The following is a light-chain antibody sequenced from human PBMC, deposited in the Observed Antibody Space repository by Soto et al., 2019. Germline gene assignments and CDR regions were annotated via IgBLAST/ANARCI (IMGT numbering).Light chain of an antibody. CDR1: GGSIDSKY. CDR2: EDN. J-gene: IGLJ2*01. CDR3: QSYDDGSAL. V-gene: IGLV6-57*02. Sequence: NFMLTQPHSVSESRGKTVTIPCTGSGGSIDSKYVQWYRQRPGSAPTTVIYEDNQRPSGVPDRFSGSIDSSSNSASLTISGLMAEDEADYYFQSYDDGSALFGGGTKVTVL.